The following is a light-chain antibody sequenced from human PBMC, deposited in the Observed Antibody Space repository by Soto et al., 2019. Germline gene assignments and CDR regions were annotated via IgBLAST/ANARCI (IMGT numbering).Light chain of an antibody. CDR1: QSVRSN. V-gene: IGKV3-15*01. Sequence: EIVMTQSPDTVYVSPGERATLSCRASQSVRSNLAWYKHKPGQAPRLLIYDGSTRALGIPARYSGSESGTEFTLTISSLQPDDFATYYCQQYNTYSTFGQGTRLEIK. J-gene: IGKJ5*01. CDR3: QQYNTYST. CDR2: DGS.